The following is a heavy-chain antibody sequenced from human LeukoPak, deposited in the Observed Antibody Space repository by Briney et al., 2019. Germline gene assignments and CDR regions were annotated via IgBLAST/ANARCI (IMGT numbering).Heavy chain of an antibody. Sequence: GGSLRLSCAASGFSFSTYWMSWVRQAPGKGLEWMANIRDDGSDKYHVDSVKGRFTISRDNAQNTLLLQMDSLRVEDTAVYYCVRHTRRSPGDYWGQGTLVTVST. CDR1: GFSFSTYW. J-gene: IGHJ4*02. D-gene: IGHD1-26*01. CDR2: IRDDGSDK. V-gene: IGHV3-7*01. CDR3: VRHTRRSPGDY.